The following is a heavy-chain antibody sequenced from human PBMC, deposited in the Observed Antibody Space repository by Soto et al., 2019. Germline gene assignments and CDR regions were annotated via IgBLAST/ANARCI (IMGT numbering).Heavy chain of an antibody. CDR3: ARRLKDIVVVPAAMPDYYYYYYMDV. CDR1: GGSISSYY. V-gene: IGHV4-59*01. J-gene: IGHJ6*03. CDR2: IYYSGST. D-gene: IGHD2-2*01. Sequence: PSETLSLTCTVSGGSISSYYWSWIRQPPGKGLEWIGYIYYSGSTNYNPSLKSRVTISVDTSKNQFSLKLSSVTAADTAVYYCARRLKDIVVVPAAMPDYYYYYYMDVWGKGTTVTVSS.